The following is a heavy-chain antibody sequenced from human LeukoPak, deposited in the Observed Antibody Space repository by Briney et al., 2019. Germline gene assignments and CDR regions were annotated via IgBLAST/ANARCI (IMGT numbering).Heavy chain of an antibody. V-gene: IGHV3-53*01. CDR1: GFTVSSNY. J-gene: IGHJ4*02. Sequence: GGSLRLSCAASGFTVSSNYMNWVRQAPGKGLEWVSIIYSDGSTFYRDSVQGRFTISRDNSKNTLFLQMNSLRAEDTAVYYCARDLPTVNWGQGTLVTVSS. CDR3: ARDLPTVN. CDR2: IYSDGST. D-gene: IGHD4-17*01.